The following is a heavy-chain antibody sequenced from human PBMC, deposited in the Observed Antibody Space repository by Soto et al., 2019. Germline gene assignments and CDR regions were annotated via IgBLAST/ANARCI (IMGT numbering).Heavy chain of an antibody. J-gene: IGHJ4*02. CDR2: IHYSGATSFFP. CDR1: GGSMRNYF. V-gene: IGHV4-59*08. Sequence: PSETLSLTCTVSGGSMRNYFWTWIRQPPGKGLEWIGYIHYSGATSFFPSYNPSLRGRVTISEDTSKNLFSMNLSAVTAADTAIYYCGKGFYGSGGPDVWGPGTLVTVSS. D-gene: IGHD3-10*01. CDR3: GKGFYGSGGPDV.